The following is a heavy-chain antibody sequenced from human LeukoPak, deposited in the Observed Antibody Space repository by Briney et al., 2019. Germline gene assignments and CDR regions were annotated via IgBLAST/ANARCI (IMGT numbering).Heavy chain of an antibody. CDR1: GYTFTSYG. D-gene: IGHD2-15*01. CDR2: ISAYNGNT. CDR3: ARTEPGPAPPDFQH. V-gene: IGHV1-18*01. J-gene: IGHJ1*01. Sequence: ASVKVSCKASGYTFTSYGISWVRQSPGQGLEWMGWISAYNGNTNYAQKLQGRVTMTTDTSTSTAYMELRSLRSDDTAVYYCARTEPGPAPPDFQHWGQGTLVTVSS.